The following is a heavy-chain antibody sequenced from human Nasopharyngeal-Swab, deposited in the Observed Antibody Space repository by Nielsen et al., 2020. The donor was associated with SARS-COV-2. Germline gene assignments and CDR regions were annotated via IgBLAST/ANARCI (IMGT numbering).Heavy chain of an antibody. V-gene: IGHV1-2*06. CDR1: GYTFTGYY. J-gene: IGHJ4*02. CDR2: INPNSGGT. D-gene: IGHD6-6*01. Sequence: ASVKVSCKASGYTFTGYYMHWVRQAPGQGLAWMGRINPNSGGTNYAQKFQGRVTMTRDTSISTAYMELSRLRSDDTAVYYCAYSSSFGYFDYWGQGTLVTVSS. CDR3: AYSSSFGYFDY.